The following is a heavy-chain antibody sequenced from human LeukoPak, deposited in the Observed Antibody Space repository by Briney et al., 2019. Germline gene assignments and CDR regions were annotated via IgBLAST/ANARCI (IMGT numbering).Heavy chain of an antibody. CDR3: AKDSRPRFDTSGWYSFDY. CDR2: TSWNSGTI. Sequence: GGSLRLSCAASGFTFDDYAMHWVRQAPGKGLGWVAGTSWNSGTIAYGDSVKGRFTISRDNAKDSLWLQMNSLRAEDMALYYCAKDSRPRFDTSGWYSFDYWGQGTLVTVSS. V-gene: IGHV3-9*03. J-gene: IGHJ4*02. CDR1: GFTFDDYA. D-gene: IGHD6-19*01.